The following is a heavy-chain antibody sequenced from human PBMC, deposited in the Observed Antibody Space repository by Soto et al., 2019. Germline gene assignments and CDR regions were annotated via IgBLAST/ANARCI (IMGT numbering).Heavy chain of an antibody. CDR3: ARGRIAVVTADGMDV. D-gene: IGHD2-21*02. CDR1: GSTFTSYD. CDR2: MNPNSGNT. V-gene: IGHV1-8*01. J-gene: IGHJ6*02. Sequence: AXVKVSCIEAGSTFTSYDITWVRQATGQGLEWMGWMNPNSGNTGYAQKFQGRVTMTRNTSISTAYMELSSLRSEDTAVYYCARGRIAVVTADGMDVWGQGTTVTVSS.